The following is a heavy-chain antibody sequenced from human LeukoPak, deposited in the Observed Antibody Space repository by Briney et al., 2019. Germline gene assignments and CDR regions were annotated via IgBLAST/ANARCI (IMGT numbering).Heavy chain of an antibody. CDR1: GFTFSSYA. CDR3: ARDRTYCSSTSCYAGWFDP. Sequence: GRSLGLSCAASGFTFSSYAMHWVRQAPGKGLEWVAVISYDGSNKYYADSVKGRFTISRDNSKNTLYLQMNSLRAEDTAVYYCARDRTYCSSTSCYAGWFDPWGQGTLVTVSS. J-gene: IGHJ5*02. V-gene: IGHV3-30-3*01. CDR2: ISYDGSNK. D-gene: IGHD2-2*01.